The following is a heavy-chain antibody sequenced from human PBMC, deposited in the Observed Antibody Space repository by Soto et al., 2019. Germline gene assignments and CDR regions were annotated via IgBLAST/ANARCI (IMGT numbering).Heavy chain of an antibody. CDR2: IYYSGST. J-gene: IGHJ5*02. D-gene: IGHD6-13*01. V-gene: IGHV4-39*01. Sequence: SETLSLTCTVSGGSISSSSYYWGWIRQPPGKGLEWIGSIYYSGSTYYNPSLKSRVTISVDTSKNQFSLKLSSVTAADTAVYYCARHLTRGIGGIAAAVRWFDPWGQGTLVTVSS. CDR3: ARHLTRGIGGIAAAVRWFDP. CDR1: GGSISSSSYY.